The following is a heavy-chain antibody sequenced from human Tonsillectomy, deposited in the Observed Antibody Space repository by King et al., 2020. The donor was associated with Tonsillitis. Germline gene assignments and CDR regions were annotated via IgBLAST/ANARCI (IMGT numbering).Heavy chain of an antibody. J-gene: IGHJ4*02. CDR2: IHHSGST. Sequence: VQLQQWGAGLLKPSETLSLTCAVYGDSFNNYYWTWIRQPPGKGLQWIGEIHHSGSTNYNPSLTSRVTLSIDTSKKQFSVKLSSVTAADTAVYFCARGWGQGSGRGFAYWGRGTLVTVSS. D-gene: IGHD3-10*01. V-gene: IGHV4-34*01. CDR1: GDSFNNYY. CDR3: ARGWGQGSGRGFAY.